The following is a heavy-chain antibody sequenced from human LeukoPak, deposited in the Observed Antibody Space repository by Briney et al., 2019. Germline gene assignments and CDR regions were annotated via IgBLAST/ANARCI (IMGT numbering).Heavy chain of an antibody. CDR2: IYHSGST. CDR3: ARGPYYYDSSGSFDY. V-gene: IGHV4-4*02. Sequence: SETLSLTCAVSGGSISSSNWWSWVRPPPGKGLEWIGEIYHSGSTNYNPSLKSRVTISVDKSKNQFSLKVTSVTAADTAVYYCARGPYYYDSSGSFDYWGQGTLVTVSS. D-gene: IGHD3-22*01. CDR1: GGSISSSNW. J-gene: IGHJ4*02.